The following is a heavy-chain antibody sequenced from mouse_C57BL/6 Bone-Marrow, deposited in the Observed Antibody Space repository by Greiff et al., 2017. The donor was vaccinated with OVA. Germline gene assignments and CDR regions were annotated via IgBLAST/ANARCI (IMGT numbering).Heavy chain of an antibody. CDR2: IYPSDSET. CDR3: ASRYYYGSSPAWCAY. J-gene: IGHJ3*01. CDR1: GYTFTSYW. Sequence: QVQLKQPGAELVRPGSSVKLSCKASGYTFTSYWMDWVKQRPGQGLEWIGNIYPSDSETHYNQKFKDKATLTVDKSSSTAYMQLSSLTSEDSAVYYCASRYYYGSSPAWCAYWGQGTLVTVSA. V-gene: IGHV1-61*01. D-gene: IGHD1-1*01.